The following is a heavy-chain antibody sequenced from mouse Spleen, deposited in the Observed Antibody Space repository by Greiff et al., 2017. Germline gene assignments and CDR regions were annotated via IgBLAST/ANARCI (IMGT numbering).Heavy chain of an antibody. D-gene: IGHD1-1*01. V-gene: IGHV1S137*01. J-gene: IGHJ4*01. CDR1: GYTFTDYA. CDR3: ARVRGYGSSSYYAMDY. Sequence: QVQLQQSGAELVRPGVSVKISCKGSGYTFTDYAMHWVKQSHAKSLEWIGVISTYYGDASYNQKFKGKATMTVDKSSSTAYMELARLTSEDSAIYYCARVRGYGSSSYYAMDYWGQGTSVTVSS. CDR2: ISTYYGDA.